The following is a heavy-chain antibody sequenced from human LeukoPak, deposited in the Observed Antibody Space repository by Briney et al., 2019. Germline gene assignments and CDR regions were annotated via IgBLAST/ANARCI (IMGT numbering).Heavy chain of an antibody. Sequence: PSETLSLTCAVSGRSISSSNWWSWVRQPPGKGLDWIGEIYHSGSTNYNPSLKSRVTISVDKSKNQFSLKLSSVTAADTAVYYCARGVAVAGHFDYWGQGTLVTVSS. D-gene: IGHD6-19*01. CDR3: ARGVAVAGHFDY. V-gene: IGHV4-4*02. CDR2: IYHSGST. J-gene: IGHJ4*02. CDR1: GRSISSSNW.